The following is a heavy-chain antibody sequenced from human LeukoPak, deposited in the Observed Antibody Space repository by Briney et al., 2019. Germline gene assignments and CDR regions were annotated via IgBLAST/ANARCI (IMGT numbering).Heavy chain of an antibody. CDR3: AKDRGYDYVWGSYDY. CDR1: GFTFSSYE. J-gene: IGHJ4*02. V-gene: IGHV3-48*03. CDR2: ISSSGSTI. D-gene: IGHD3-16*01. Sequence: GGSLRLSCAASGFTFSSYEMNWVRQAPGKGLEWVSYISSSGSTIYYADSVKGRFTISRDNAKNSLYLQMNSLRAEDTAVYYCAKDRGYDYVWGSYDYWGQGTLVTVSS.